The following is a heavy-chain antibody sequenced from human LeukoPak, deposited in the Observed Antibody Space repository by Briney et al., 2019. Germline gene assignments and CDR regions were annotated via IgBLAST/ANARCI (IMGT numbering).Heavy chain of an antibody. V-gene: IGHV3-23*01. CDR1: GFTFSSYA. CDR2: ISGSGGST. CDR3: AKVNVIGGTRVPNYRYYFDY. D-gene: IGHD1-7*01. J-gene: IGHJ4*02. Sequence: PGGSLRLSCAASGFTFSSYAMSWVRQAPGKGLEWVSAISGSGGSTYYADSVKGRFTISRDNSKNTLYLQVNSLRAEDTAVYYCAKVNVIGGTRVPNYRYYFDYWGQGTLVTVSS.